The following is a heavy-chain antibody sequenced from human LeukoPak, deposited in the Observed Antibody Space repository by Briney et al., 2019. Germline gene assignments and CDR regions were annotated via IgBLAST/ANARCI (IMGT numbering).Heavy chain of an antibody. CDR1: GFTFSSYS. V-gene: IGHV3-53*01. J-gene: IGHJ4*02. Sequence: PGGSLRLSCAASGFTFSSYSMNWVRQAPGKGLEWVSVIYSGGSTYYADSVKGRFTISRDNSKNTLYLQMNSLRAEDTAVYYCARGRGTAMVWNWGQGTLVTVSS. D-gene: IGHD5-18*01. CDR3: ARGRGTAMVWN. CDR2: IYSGGST.